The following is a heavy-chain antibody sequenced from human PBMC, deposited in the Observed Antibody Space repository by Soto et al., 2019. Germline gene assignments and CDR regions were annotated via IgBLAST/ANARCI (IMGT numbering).Heavy chain of an antibody. V-gene: IGHV3-53*04. J-gene: IGHJ6*02. CDR3: ARDGPYYYASRMDV. Sequence: EVQLVESGGGLVQPGGSLRLSCVASGIPVSSNYMTWVRQAPGKGLEWVSVLHSGGDTYYANSVKGRFTISRHDSTNTLFLQRYSLTAEDTAVYYCARDGPYYYASRMDVWGQGTTVTVSS. D-gene: IGHD3-10*01. CDR1: GIPVSSNY. CDR2: LHSGGDT.